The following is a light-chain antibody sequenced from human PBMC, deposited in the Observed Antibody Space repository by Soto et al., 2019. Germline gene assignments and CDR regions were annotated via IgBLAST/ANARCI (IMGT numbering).Light chain of an antibody. CDR3: QERSNWPPTWT. CDR1: QGVSGY. CDR2: DVS. Sequence: DTVLTQFPATLSLSPGERATLTCRASQGVSGYIAWYQQKPGQAPRLLIYDVSNRATGIPARFSGSGSRADFTLTISSLEPEDFAVYYCQERSNWPPTWTFGQGTKVEIK. J-gene: IGKJ1*01. V-gene: IGKV3-11*01.